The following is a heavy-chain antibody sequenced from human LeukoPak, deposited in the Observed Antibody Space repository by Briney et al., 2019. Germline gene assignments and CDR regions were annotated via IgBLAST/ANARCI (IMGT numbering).Heavy chain of an antibody. Sequence: SETLSLTCTVPGGSIRSYYWSWIRQPPGKGLEWIGYIYYSGSTTYNPSLTSRVSIALDTSKSQFSLRLTSVTAADTAMYYCACYSSPGGWGVFDYWGQGTLVTVSS. CDR3: ACYSSPGGWGVFDY. D-gene: IGHD2-15*01. CDR1: GGSIRSYY. J-gene: IGHJ4*02. CDR2: IYYSGST. V-gene: IGHV4-59*12.